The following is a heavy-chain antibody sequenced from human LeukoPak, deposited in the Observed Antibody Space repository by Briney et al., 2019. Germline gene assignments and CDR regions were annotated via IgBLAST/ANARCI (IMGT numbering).Heavy chain of an antibody. Sequence: SETLSLTCTVSGGSISSYYWSWIRQPAGKGLEWIGRIYTSGSTSYNPSLKSRVTISVDTSKNQFSLKLSSVTAADTAVYYCARSSRGYSARGYYYYYMDVWGKGTTVTVSS. CDR1: GGSISSYY. CDR2: IYTSGST. CDR3: ARSSRGYSARGYYYYYMDV. D-gene: IGHD1-26*01. V-gene: IGHV4-4*07. J-gene: IGHJ6*03.